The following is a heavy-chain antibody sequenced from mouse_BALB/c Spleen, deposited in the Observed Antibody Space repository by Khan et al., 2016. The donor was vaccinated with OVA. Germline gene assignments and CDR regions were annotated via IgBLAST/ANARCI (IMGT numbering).Heavy chain of an antibody. CDR3: AKSNRDRDY. CDR1: GYTFTNYV. J-gene: IGHJ2*01. Sequence: QIQLVQSGPELKKPGETVKISCKASGYTFTNYVMNWVKQAPGKGLQWMGWINTYTGEPTYSDDFKGRFAFSLATSASTAFLQITNLKNEDTATYFCAKSNRDRDYWGQGTTLTVSS. CDR2: INTYTGEP. D-gene: IGHD4-1*01. V-gene: IGHV9-3-1*01.